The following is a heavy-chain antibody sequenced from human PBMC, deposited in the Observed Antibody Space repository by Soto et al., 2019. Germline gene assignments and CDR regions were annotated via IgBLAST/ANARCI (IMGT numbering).Heavy chain of an antibody. CDR3: AKEFLAAVTDTKGVYYYYCGMDV. J-gene: IGHJ6*02. CDR2: ISGSGNSR. V-gene: IGHV3-23*01. Sequence: EVQLLESGGGLVQPGGSLKLSCAASGFSFSNFAVTWVRQAPGKGLEWVSTISGSGNSRYYADSVKGRFTVSRDNSKDTLYLQMNSLRAEDTAVYYCAKEFLAAVTDTKGVYYYYCGMDVWGHGTTVTVSS. D-gene: IGHD6-19*01. CDR1: GFSFSNFA.